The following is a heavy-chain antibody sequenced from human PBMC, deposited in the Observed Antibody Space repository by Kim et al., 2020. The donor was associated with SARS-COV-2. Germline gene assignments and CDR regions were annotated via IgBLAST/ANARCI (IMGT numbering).Heavy chain of an antibody. CDR3: ATAPAIAVAGKGVNNWSDP. CDR2: FDPEDGET. J-gene: IGHJ5*02. CDR1: GYTLTELS. V-gene: IGHV1-24*01. D-gene: IGHD6-19*01. Sequence: ASVKVSCKVSGYTLTELSMHWVRQAPGKGLEWMGGFDPEDGETIYAQKFQGRVTMTEDTSTDTAYMELSSLRSEDTAVYYCATAPAIAVAGKGVNNWSDPWGQGTLVTVSS.